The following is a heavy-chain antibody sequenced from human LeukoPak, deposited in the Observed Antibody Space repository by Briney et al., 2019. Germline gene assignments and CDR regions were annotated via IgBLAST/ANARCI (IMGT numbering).Heavy chain of an antibody. CDR2: IYYSGST. CDR3: ASFPWDLRPT. J-gene: IGHJ4*02. V-gene: IGHV4-59*12. D-gene: IGHD1-26*01. Sequence: SETLSLTCTVSGGSISSYYWSWIRQPPGKGLEWIGYIYYSGSTNYNPSLKSRVTISVDTSKNQFSLKLSSVTAADTAVYYCASFPWDLRPTWGQGTLVSVAS. CDR1: GGSISSYY.